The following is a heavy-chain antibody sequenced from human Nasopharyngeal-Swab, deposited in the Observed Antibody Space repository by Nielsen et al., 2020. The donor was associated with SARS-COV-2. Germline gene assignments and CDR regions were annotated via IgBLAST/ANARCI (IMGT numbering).Heavy chain of an antibody. CDR1: GFSFADYA. CDR3: VKGGGKFFYFYSMDV. V-gene: IGHV3-9*01. D-gene: IGHD2-15*01. CDR2: INWNGYDI. J-gene: IGHJ6*02. Sequence: GGSLRLSCAASGFSFADYAMHWVRQAPGTGLEWVSGINWNGYDIDYADSVRGRFTISRDSAKNSLYLQMNTLRSEDTALYFCVKGGGKFFYFYSMDVWGQGTTVTVSS.